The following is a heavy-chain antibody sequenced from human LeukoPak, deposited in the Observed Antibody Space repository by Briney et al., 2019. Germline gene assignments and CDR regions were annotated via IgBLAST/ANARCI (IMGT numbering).Heavy chain of an antibody. Sequence: PGGSLRLSCAASGFTFSSYAMSWVRQAPGKGLEWVSAISGSGGSTYYADSVKGWFTISRDNSKNTLYLQMNSLRAEDTAVYYCANGIQLWSTSQFDYWGQGTLVTVSS. CDR2: ISGSGGST. J-gene: IGHJ4*02. D-gene: IGHD5-18*01. CDR3: ANGIQLWSTSQFDY. V-gene: IGHV3-23*01. CDR1: GFTFSSYA.